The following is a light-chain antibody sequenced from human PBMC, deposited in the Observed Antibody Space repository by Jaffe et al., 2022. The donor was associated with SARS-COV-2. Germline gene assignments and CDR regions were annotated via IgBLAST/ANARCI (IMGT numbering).Light chain of an antibody. Sequence: DIQMTQSPSTLSASVGDRVIITCRASQSIGTWLAWYQQKPGKAPKVLIYKASTVESGVPSRFSGSGSGTEFTLTISSLQPDDFATYYCQQYNNFWTFGQGTKVEVK. CDR3: QQYNNFWT. V-gene: IGKV1-5*03. J-gene: IGKJ1*01. CDR1: QSIGTW. CDR2: KAS.